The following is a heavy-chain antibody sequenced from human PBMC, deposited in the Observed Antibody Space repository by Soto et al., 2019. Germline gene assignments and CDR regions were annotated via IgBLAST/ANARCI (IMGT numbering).Heavy chain of an antibody. Sequence: EVQLVESGGGLVQPGESLRLSCSASGFTFTNYWMHWVRQAPGKGLVWVSRINAEGPTTNYADSVKGRFTTSRDNAKNTLYLQMNSLGGEDTAVYYCACSARGLYGDYNWGQGTLVTVSS. CDR2: INAEGPTT. CDR1: GFTFTNYW. CDR3: ACSARGLYGDYN. J-gene: IGHJ4*02. V-gene: IGHV3-74*01. D-gene: IGHD4-17*01.